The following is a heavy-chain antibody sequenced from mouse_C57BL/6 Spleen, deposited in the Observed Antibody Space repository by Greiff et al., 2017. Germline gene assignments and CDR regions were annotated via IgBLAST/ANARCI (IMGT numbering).Heavy chain of an antibody. Sequence: QVQLQQPGAELVKPGASVKLSCKASGYTFTSYWMHWVKQRPGQGLEWIGMIDPNSGSTNYNEKFKSKATLTADKSSSTAYMQLSSLTSEDSAVYYCARDYYCSSYAYFDVWGTGTTVTVSS. J-gene: IGHJ1*03. V-gene: IGHV1-64*01. D-gene: IGHD1-1*01. CDR3: ARDYYCSSYAYFDV. CDR2: IDPNSGST. CDR1: GYTFTSYW.